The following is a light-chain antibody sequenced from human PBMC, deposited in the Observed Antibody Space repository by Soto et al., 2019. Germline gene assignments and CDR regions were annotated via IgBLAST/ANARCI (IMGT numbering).Light chain of an antibody. CDR1: GSNLGRNY. V-gene: IGLV1-51*01. J-gene: IGLJ1*01. Sequence: QSVLTQPPSVSATPGQKVTISCSGSGSNLGRNYVSWYQQLPGTAPKLLIYDNVYRFSGIPDRFSGSKSGTSATLGITGLQTGDEGDYYCGSWDNSLSSYVFGTGTKVTSL. CDR2: DNV. CDR3: GSWDNSLSSYV.